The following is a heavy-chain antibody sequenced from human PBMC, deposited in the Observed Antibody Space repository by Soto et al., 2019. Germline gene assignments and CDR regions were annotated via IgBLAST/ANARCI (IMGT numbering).Heavy chain of an antibody. J-gene: IGHJ6*02. CDR3: ARRWRKISTGPPRHYYNGIHV. CDR1: GYSFTSYW. Sequence: PGASLKISCKGSGYSFTSYWIGWVRQMPGKGLEWMGIIYPGDSDTRYSPSFQGQVTISADKSISTAYLLWSSLKASDTAMYYCARRWRKISTGPPRHYYNGIHVSGHGTTLTVSS. V-gene: IGHV5-51*01. D-gene: IGHD1-1*01. CDR2: IYPGDSDT.